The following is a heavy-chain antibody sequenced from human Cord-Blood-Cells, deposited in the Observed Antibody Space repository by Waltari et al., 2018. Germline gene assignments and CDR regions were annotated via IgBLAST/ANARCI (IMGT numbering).Heavy chain of an antibody. CDR3: ARDSGSTSCDAFDI. CDR1: GYTFTGYY. D-gene: IGHD2-2*01. J-gene: IGHJ3*02. Sequence: QVQLVQSGAEVKKPGASVKVSCKASGYTFTGYYMLWVRQAPGQGLEWMGWINPNSGGTNYAQKFQGWVTMTRDTSISTAYMELSRLRSDDTAVYYCARDSGSTSCDAFDIWGQGTMVTVSS. V-gene: IGHV1-2*04. CDR2: INPNSGGT.